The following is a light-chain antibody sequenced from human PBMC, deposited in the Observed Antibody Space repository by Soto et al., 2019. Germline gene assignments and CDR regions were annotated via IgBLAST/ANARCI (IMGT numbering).Light chain of an antibody. CDR1: TSDVGAYNY. J-gene: IGLJ3*02. CDR2: DVN. Sequence: QSALTKPASVSGSPGQSITISCTGTTSDVGAYNYVYWYQQHPGKAPKLMIYDVNNRPSGVSNRFSGSKSGSTASLTISGLQAEDEADYYCSSYTTSSTLLFGGGTKLTVL. CDR3: SSYTTSSTLL. V-gene: IGLV2-14*03.